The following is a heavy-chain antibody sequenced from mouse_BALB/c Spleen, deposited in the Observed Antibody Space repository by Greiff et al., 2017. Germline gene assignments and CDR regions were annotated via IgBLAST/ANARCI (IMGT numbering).Heavy chain of an antibody. D-gene: IGHD1-2*01. CDR3: ARTGSPRHYYGYSGYFDV. V-gene: IGHV14-1*02. Sequence: EVQLQESGAELVRPGALVKLSCKASGFNIKDYYMHWVKQRPEQGLEWIGWIDPENGNTIYDPKFQGKASITADTSSNTAYLQLSSLTSEDTAVYYCARTGSPRHYYGYSGYFDVWGAGTTVTVSS. CDR2: IDPENGNT. J-gene: IGHJ1*01. CDR1: GFNIKDYY.